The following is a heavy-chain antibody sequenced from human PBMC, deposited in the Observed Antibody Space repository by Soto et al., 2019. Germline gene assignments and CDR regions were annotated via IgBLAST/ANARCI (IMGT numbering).Heavy chain of an antibody. V-gene: IGHV3-23*01. J-gene: IGHJ4*02. D-gene: IGHD1-26*01. CDR1: GFTFSSYA. CDR3: ASQWKVLESGLDY. Sequence: PGGSLRLSCAASGFTFSSYAMSWVRQAPGKGLEWVSVISYTGDSTYYADSVKGRFTISRDSSKNTLYLQMSSLRAEDTAVYYCASQWKVLESGLDYWDQGTLVTVSS. CDR2: ISYTGDST.